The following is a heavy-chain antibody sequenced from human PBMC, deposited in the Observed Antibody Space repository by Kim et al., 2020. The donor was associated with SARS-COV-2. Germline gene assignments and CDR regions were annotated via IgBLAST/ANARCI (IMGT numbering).Heavy chain of an antibody. Sequence: SVKVSCKASGGTFSSYAISWVRQAPGQGLEWMGRIIPILGIANYAQKFQGRVTITADKSTSTAYMELSSLRSEDTAVYYCASRGYCSGGSCSVDYWGQGTLVTVSS. D-gene: IGHD2-15*01. CDR2: IIPILGIA. CDR3: ASRGYCSGGSCSVDY. V-gene: IGHV1-69*04. J-gene: IGHJ4*02. CDR1: GGTFSSYA.